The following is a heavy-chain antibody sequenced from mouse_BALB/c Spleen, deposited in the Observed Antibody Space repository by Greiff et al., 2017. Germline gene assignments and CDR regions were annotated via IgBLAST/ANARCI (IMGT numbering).Heavy chain of an antibody. J-gene: IGHJ4*01. D-gene: IGHD2-4*01. CDR3: ARRDYDYDDYDAMDY. V-gene: IGHV1-80*01. CDR1: GYAFSSYW. CDR2: IYPGDGDT. Sequence: QVQLQQSGAELVRPGSSVKISCKASGYAFSSYWMNWVKQRPGQGLEWIGQIYPGDGDTNYNGKFKGKATLTADKSSSTAYMQLSSLTSEDSAVYFCARRDYDYDDYDAMDYWGQGTSVTVSS.